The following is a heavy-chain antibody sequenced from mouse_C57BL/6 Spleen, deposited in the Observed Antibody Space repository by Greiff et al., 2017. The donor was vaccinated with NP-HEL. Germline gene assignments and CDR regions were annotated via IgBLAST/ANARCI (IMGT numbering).Heavy chain of an antibody. J-gene: IGHJ2*01. CDR3: ARYYYGSSYDYFDY. D-gene: IGHD1-1*01. CDR1: GYTFTDYN. V-gene: IGHV1-18*01. CDR2: INPNNGGT. Sequence: EVMLVESGPELVKPGASVKIPCKASGYTFTDYNMDWVKQSHGKSLEWIGDINPNNGGTIYNQKFKGKATLTVDKSSSTAYMELRSLTSEDTAVYYCARYYYGSSYDYFDYWGQGTTLTVSS.